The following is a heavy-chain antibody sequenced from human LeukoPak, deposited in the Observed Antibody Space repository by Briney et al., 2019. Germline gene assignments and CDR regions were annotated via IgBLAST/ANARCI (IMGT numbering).Heavy chain of an antibody. D-gene: IGHD4-17*01. CDR2: INHSGST. V-gene: IGHV4-34*01. J-gene: IGHJ6*03. CDR3: ASGYTTGTLRAFRYMDV. Sequence: PSETLSLTCAVYGGSFSGYYWSWIRQPPGKGPEWIGEINHSGSTNYNPSLKSRVTISVDTSKNQFSLKLSSVTAADTAVYYCASGYTTGTLRAFRYMDVWGKGTTVTVSS. CDR1: GGSFSGYY.